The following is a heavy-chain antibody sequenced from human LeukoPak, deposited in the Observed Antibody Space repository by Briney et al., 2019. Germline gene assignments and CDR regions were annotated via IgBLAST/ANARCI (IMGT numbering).Heavy chain of an antibody. V-gene: IGHV3-23*01. Sequence: GGSLRLSCAASGLTFSSYAMSWVRQAPGKGLEWVSTIPDGSSNTYYADSVKGRFTISRDNSKNTLYLQMNSLGAEDTAVYYCAKWLRVATTYFDYWGQGTLVTVSS. CDR3: AKWLRVATTYFDY. CDR2: IPDGSSNT. CDR1: GLTFSSYA. D-gene: IGHD5-24*01. J-gene: IGHJ4*02.